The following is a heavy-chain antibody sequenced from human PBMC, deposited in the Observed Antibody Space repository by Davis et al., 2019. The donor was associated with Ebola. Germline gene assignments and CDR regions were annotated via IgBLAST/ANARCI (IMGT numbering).Heavy chain of an antibody. CDR3: AKGGFYLYMDV. Sequence: GESLKISCAGSQFNFTGAWMNWVRQAPGKGLEWVSTISRAGESTYYGDSVRGRFTISRDNSMNTVYVQMYSLRADDTAVYYCAKGGFYLYMDVWGKGTTVTVSS. D-gene: IGHD3-16*02. V-gene: IGHV3-23*01. CDR1: QFNFTGAW. CDR2: ISRAGEST. J-gene: IGHJ6*03.